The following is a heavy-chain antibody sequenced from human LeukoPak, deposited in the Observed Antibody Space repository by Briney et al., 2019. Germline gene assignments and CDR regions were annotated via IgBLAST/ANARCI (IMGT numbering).Heavy chain of an antibody. J-gene: IGHJ4*02. D-gene: IGHD6-13*01. V-gene: IGHV3-7*01. CDR2: IKQDGSEK. CDR1: GFRFTNYW. Sequence: GGSLRLSCAASGFRFTNYWMSWVRQAPGKGLEWVANIKQDGSEKDYVNSMKGRFTISRDNAKNSVYLQVNSLRAEDTAVYYCARIGYSSSSFDYWGQGTLVTVSS. CDR3: ARIGYSSSSFDY.